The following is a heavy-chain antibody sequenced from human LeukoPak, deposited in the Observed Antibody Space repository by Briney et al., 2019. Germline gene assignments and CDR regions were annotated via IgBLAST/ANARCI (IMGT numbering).Heavy chain of an antibody. V-gene: IGHV4-61*01. J-gene: IGHJ4*02. CDR1: GYSISSGYY. D-gene: IGHD5-24*01. CDR2: IYYSGST. CDR3: ARAGVMSTIGRFDY. Sequence: SETLSLTCTVSGYSISSGYYWGWIRQPPGKGLEWIGYIYYSGSTNYNPSLKSRLTISVDTSKNQFSLKLSSVTAADTAMYYCARAGVMSTIGRFDYWGQGTLVTVSS.